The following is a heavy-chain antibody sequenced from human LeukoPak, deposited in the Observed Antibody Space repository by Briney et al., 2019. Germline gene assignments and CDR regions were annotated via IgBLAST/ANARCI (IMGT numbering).Heavy chain of an antibody. CDR2: TYYRSKWYN. CDR3: ARATAAAGLFYFDF. D-gene: IGHD6-13*01. V-gene: IGHV6-1*01. Sequence: SQTLSLTCAISGDSVSISATAWNWIRQSPSRGLEWLGRTYYRSKWYNDYAVSVKSRITISSDTPKNQFSLQLNSMTPEDTAVYYCARATAAAGLFYFDFWGQGTLVTVSS. J-gene: IGHJ4*02. CDR1: GDSVSISATA.